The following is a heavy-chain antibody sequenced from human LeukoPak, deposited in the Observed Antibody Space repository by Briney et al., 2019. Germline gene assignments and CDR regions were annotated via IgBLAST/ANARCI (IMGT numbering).Heavy chain of an antibody. D-gene: IGHD6-13*01. CDR2: ISAYNGNA. CDR1: GYTFPSYG. Sequence: ASVEVTCKTSGYTFPSYGIGWVRQAPGQGLEWMGWISAYNGNAIYAQNLQGRVTMTTDTSTRTVYTELRSLRSDDTAVYYCARGGPYSSSFDYWGQGTLVTVSS. CDR3: ARGGPYSSSFDY. J-gene: IGHJ4*02. V-gene: IGHV1-18*01.